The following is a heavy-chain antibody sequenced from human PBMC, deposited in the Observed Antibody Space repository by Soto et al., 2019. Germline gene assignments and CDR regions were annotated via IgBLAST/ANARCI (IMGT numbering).Heavy chain of an antibody. CDR3: ARVERGTATTVVDAFDI. CDR2: MSHSGGT. J-gene: IGHJ3*02. V-gene: IGHV4-34*01. D-gene: IGHD1-1*01. CDR1: GGSVTSGSYY. Sequence: QVQLQQWGAGLLKPSETLSLTCAVYGGSVTSGSYYWSWIRQPPGKGLEWIGEMSHSGGTHFNPSLKRRVTISVDTSKNQFTLKMSSVTAADTALYHCARVERGTATTVVDAFDIWGPGTMVTVSS.